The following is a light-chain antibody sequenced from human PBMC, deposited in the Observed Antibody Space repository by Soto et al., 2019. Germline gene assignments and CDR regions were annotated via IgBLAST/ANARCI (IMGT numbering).Light chain of an antibody. V-gene: IGKV3-20*01. J-gene: IGKJ1*01. CDR1: QTFSSAS. CDR3: QEYGTSRT. Sequence: EIVLTQSPGTLSLSPGERATLSCRASQTFSSASLAWYQQRPGQAPRLLIYGASNRATGIPDRFSGSGSGTDFTLTISRLAPEDFAVYFCQEYGTSRTFGQGTKVEIK. CDR2: GAS.